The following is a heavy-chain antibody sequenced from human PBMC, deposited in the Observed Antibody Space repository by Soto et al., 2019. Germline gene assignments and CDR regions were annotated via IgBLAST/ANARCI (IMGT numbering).Heavy chain of an antibody. Sequence: SETLSLTCTVSGGSISSRGYYWGWIRQPPWKGLEWIGTIYYSGSTYYNPSLKSRVTISVDTSKNQFSLKLSSVTAADTAVYYCATSNWFDPWGQGTLVTSPQ. CDR3: ATSNWFDP. J-gene: IGHJ5*02. V-gene: IGHV4-39*01. CDR2: IYYSGST. CDR1: GGSISSRGYY.